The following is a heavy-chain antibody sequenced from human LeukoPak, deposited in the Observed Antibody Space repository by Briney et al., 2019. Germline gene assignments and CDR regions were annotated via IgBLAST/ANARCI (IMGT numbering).Heavy chain of an antibody. CDR1: GVSISSSNSY. V-gene: IGHV4-39*01. J-gene: IGHJ5*02. Sequence: SETLSLTCTVSGVSISSSNSYWGWIRQPPGKGLEWIGRIYYSGNTYYNASLKSQVSISIDTSKNQFSLKLSSVTAADPAVYYCAKDAGVTAEFDPWGQGTLVTVSS. CDR3: AKDAGVTAEFDP. CDR2: IYYSGNT. D-gene: IGHD3-16*02.